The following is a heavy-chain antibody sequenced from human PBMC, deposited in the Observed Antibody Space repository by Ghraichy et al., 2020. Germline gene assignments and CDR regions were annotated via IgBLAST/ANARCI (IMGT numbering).Heavy chain of an antibody. CDR1: GFTFSSYS. CDR3: ARAQFRIHGIGSAFDI. J-gene: IGHJ3*02. CDR2: ISSSSSYI. V-gene: IGHV3-21*01. Sequence: GGSLRLSCAASGFTFSSYSMNWVRQAPGKGLEWVSSISSSSSYIYYADSVKGRFTISRDNAKNSLYLQMNSLRAEDTAVYYCARAQFRIHGIGSAFDIWGQGTMVTVSS. D-gene: IGHD5-18*01.